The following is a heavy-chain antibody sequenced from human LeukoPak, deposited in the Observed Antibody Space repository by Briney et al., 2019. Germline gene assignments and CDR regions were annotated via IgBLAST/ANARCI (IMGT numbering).Heavy chain of an antibody. CDR3: AREGALLGPAFSEAFDI. CDR2: IKQDGSEK. Sequence: GGSLRLSCAASGFTFSSYWMSWVRQAPGKGLEWVANIKQDGSEKYYVDSVKGRFTISRDNAKNTLYLQMNSLRAEDTAVYYCAREGALLGPAFSEAFDIWGQGTMVTVSS. D-gene: IGHD2-2*01. V-gene: IGHV3-7*01. J-gene: IGHJ3*02. CDR1: GFTFSSYW.